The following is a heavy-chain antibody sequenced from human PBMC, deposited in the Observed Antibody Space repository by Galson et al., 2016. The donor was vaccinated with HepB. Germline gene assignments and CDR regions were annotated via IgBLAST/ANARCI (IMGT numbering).Heavy chain of an antibody. CDR1: GGSFKDY. D-gene: IGHD5-24*01. CDR2: IHHSGAT. V-gene: IGHV4-34*01. Sequence: SETLSLTCAVYGGSFKDYWSWIRQPPGKGLEWIGEIHHSGATNYKPSLASRVTIWADTPRNQFSLRLTSVTAADTAMYYCARIRECWQPYDGFDIWGRGTMVIVSS. J-gene: IGHJ3*02. CDR3: ARIRECWQPYDGFDI.